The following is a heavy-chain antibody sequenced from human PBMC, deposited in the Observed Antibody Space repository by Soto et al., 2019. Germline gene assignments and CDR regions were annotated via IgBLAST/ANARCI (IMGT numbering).Heavy chain of an antibody. V-gene: IGHV1-69*06. CDR2: IIPIFGTA. CDR3: ASLYSSSYYYGMDV. CDR1: GGTFSSYA. D-gene: IGHD6-13*01. Sequence: SVKVSCKASGGTFSSYAISWVRQAPGQGLEWMGGIIPIFGTANYAQKLQGRVTITADKSTSTAYMELSSLRSEDTAVYYCASLYSSSYYYGMDVRGQGTTLTVSS. J-gene: IGHJ6*02.